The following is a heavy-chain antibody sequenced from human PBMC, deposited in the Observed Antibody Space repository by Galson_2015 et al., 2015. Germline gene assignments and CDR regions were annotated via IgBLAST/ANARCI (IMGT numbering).Heavy chain of an antibody. D-gene: IGHD3-3*01. Sequence: QSGAEVKKPGESLKISCKASGYRFTNYWVGWVRQMSGKGLEWMGIVYPGDPDIRYGPSFQGQVTISADRSISTAYLQWSSLRASDTAMYYCARPSGDFWSGYYNLPDCWGQGTLVTVSS. V-gene: IGHV5-51*01. CDR1: GYRFTNYW. CDR3: ARPSGDFWSGYYNLPDC. CDR2: VYPGDPDI. J-gene: IGHJ4*02.